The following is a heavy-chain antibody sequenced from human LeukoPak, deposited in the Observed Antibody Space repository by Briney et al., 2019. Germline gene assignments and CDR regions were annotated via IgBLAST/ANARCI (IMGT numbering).Heavy chain of an antibody. CDR3: ARDSIAVAGTDY. CDR1: GFTFSSYW. D-gene: IGHD6-19*01. V-gene: IGHV3-74*01. CDR2: INNDGGSI. Sequence: GGSLRLSCAASGFTFSSYWMHWVRQAPGKGLVWVSHINNDGGSITYADSVKGRFTISRDNSKNTLFLQMNSLRAGDTAVYYCARDSIAVAGTDYWGQGTLVTVSS. J-gene: IGHJ4*02.